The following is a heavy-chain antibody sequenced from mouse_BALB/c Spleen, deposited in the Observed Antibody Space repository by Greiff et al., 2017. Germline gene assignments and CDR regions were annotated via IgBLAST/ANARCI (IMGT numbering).Heavy chain of an antibody. D-gene: IGHD1-1*01. Sequence: DVMLVESGGGLVKPGGSLKLSCAASGFTFSSYAMSWVRQTPEKRLEWVASISSGGSTYYPDSVKGRFTISRDNARNILYLQMSSLRSEDTAMYYCARGQFITTVAPFAYWGQGTLVTVSA. V-gene: IGHV5-6-5*01. CDR3: ARGQFITTVAPFAY. CDR1: GFTFSSYA. J-gene: IGHJ3*01. CDR2: ISSGGST.